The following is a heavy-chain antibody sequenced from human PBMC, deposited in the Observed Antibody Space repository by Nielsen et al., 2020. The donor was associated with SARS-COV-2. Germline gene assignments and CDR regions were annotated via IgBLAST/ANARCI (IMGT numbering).Heavy chain of an antibody. D-gene: IGHD2-21*02. J-gene: IGHJ6*02. Sequence: KVSCKGSGYSFTSYWISWVRQMPGKGLEWMGRIDPSDSYTNYSPSFQGHVTISADKSISTAYLQWSSLKASDTAMYYCARHVSGDQSAGMDVWGQGTTVTVSS. CDR2: IDPSDSYT. V-gene: IGHV5-10-1*01. CDR3: ARHVSGDQSAGMDV. CDR1: GYSFTSYW.